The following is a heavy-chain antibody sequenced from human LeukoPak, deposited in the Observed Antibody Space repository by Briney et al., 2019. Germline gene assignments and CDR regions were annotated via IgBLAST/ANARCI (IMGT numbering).Heavy chain of an antibody. J-gene: IGHJ4*02. D-gene: IGHD1-1*01. CDR3: AKDMGRRPTGAVDY. CDR1: GFTFDDYA. CDR2: ISWNSGSI. Sequence: GGSLRLSCAASGFTFDDYAMHWVRQAPGKGLEWVSGISWNSGSIGYADSVKGRFTISRDNAKNSLYLQMNSLRAEDMALYYCAKDMGRRPTGAVDYWGQGTLVTVSS. V-gene: IGHV3-9*03.